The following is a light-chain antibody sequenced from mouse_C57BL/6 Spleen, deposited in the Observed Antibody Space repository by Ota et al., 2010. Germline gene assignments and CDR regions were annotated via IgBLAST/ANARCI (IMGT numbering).Light chain of an antibody. CDR1: EDISHL. CDR2: YTS. Sequence: DIHDDTDYFLPFVLPLWETESPSVAGRSEDISHLFKLGISRNQMELLNYLIYYTSGLHSGVPSRFSGSGSGTDFTLTISSLEPEDFAMYYCQQHIEYPWTFGGGTKLEIK. J-gene: IGKJ1*01. CDR3: QQHIEYPWT. V-gene: IGKV10-95*01.